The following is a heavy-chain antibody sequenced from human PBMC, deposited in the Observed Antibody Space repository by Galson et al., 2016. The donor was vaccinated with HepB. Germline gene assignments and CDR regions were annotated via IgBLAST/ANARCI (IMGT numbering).Heavy chain of an antibody. CDR1: GYTFPNYW. J-gene: IGHJ4*02. CDR2: IYPGDSDT. Sequence: SGAEVKKPGESLKISCKGSGYTFPNYWIAWVRQMPGKGLEWMGIIYPGDSDTRYGPSFQGQVTVSADKSISTAYLQGSSLKASDTAMYFCAGLGPYYFDMDQPFDGWGQGTLVTVSS. CDR3: AGLGPYYFDMDQPFDG. D-gene: IGHD3-22*01. V-gene: IGHV5-51*01.